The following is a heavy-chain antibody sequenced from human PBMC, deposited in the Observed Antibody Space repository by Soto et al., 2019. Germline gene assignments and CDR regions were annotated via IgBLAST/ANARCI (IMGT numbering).Heavy chain of an antibody. V-gene: IGHV1-69*13. Sequence: SVKVSCKASGGTFSNYAISWVRQAPGQGLEWMGGIIPIFGTANYAQKFQGRVTITADESTSTAYMELSSLRSEDTAVYYCARKEDYGDYDWYFDLWGRGTLVTVS. CDR1: GGTFSNYA. J-gene: IGHJ2*01. D-gene: IGHD4-17*01. CDR2: IIPIFGTA. CDR3: ARKEDYGDYDWYFDL.